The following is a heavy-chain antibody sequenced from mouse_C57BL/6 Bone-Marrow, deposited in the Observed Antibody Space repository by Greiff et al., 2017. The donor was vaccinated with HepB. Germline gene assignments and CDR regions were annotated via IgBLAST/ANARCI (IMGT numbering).Heavy chain of an antibody. CDR3: ARPDPGWYFDV. V-gene: IGHV5-16*01. Sequence: EVQLVESEGGLVQPGSSMKLSCTASGFTFSDYYMACVRQVPEKGLEWVANINYDGSSTYYLDSLKSRFIISRDNAKNILYLQMSSLKSEDTATYYCARPDPGWYFDVWGTGTTVTVSS. CDR1: GFTFSDYY. CDR2: INYDGSST. J-gene: IGHJ1*03.